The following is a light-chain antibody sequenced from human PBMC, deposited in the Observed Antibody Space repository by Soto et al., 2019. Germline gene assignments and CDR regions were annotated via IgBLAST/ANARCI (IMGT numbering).Light chain of an antibody. V-gene: IGKV3-20*01. CDR3: QQYGNSPHT. Sequence: EIVLTQSPGTLSLSPGERATLSCRASQSVTSNCVAWYQQKPGQAPKVLIYGASSRATGIPDRFSGSGSGTDFTLTINRLEPEDFAMYYCQQYGNSPHTFGEGTKLEIK. J-gene: IGKJ2*01. CDR1: QSVTSNC. CDR2: GAS.